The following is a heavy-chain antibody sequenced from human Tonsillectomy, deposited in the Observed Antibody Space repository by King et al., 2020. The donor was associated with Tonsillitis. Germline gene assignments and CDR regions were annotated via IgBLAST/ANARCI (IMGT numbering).Heavy chain of an antibody. D-gene: IGHD4-17*01. J-gene: IGHJ4*02. CDR3: ARGPTYGDYND. CDR2: IYFTGNT. V-gene: IGHV4-59*01. CDR1: SASINNYY. Sequence: VQLQESGPGLVMPSETLSLTCTVSSASINNYYWSWIRQPPGKTLEWIGYIYFTGNTNYNPSLRSRVTIAIDTSKTRFSLKMNSVTAEDTAVYYCARGPTYGDYNDWGQGTLVTVSS.